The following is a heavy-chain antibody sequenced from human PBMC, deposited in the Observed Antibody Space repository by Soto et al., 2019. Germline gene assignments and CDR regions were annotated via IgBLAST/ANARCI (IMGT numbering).Heavy chain of an antibody. CDR2: IWYDGSNK. CDR3: ARDLMTASRYYYGMDV. CDR1: GFTFSSYG. Sequence: PGGSLRLSCAASGFTFSSYGMHWVRQAPGKGLEWVAVIWYDGSNKYYADSAKGRFTISRDNSKNTLYLQMNSLRAEDTAVYYCARDLMTASRYYYGMDVWGQGTTVTVSS. J-gene: IGHJ6*02. V-gene: IGHV3-33*01. D-gene: IGHD2-21*02.